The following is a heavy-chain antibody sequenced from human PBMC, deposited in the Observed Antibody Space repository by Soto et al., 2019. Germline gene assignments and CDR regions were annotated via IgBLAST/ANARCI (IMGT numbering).Heavy chain of an antibody. CDR1: GFTASSSA. J-gene: IGHJ4*02. V-gene: IGHV3-23*04. CDR2: INGADSVGTATT. Sequence: EVQLVVSGGGLVQPGGSLTLSCEASGFTASSSAMGWVRRAPGKGLEWVSSINGADSVGTATTYYAESLKGRVTISRDHFKNTLSLQLNSLRPEYTAVYSCAKDLRDVPYYFHYWGQGALVIVSS. CDR3: AKDLRDVPYYFHY.